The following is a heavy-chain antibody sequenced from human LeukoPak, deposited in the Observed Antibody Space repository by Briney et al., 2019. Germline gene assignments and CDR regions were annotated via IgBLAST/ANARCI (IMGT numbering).Heavy chain of an antibody. CDR3: AELGITMIGGV. J-gene: IGHJ6*04. CDR1: GFSFSSYA. V-gene: IGHV3-23*01. Sequence: AGGSLRLSCAASGFSFSSYAMSWVRQAPGKGLEWVSAISGSGGSTNYADSVKGRFTISRDNSKNTLYLQMNSLRAEDTAVYYCAELGITMIGGVWGKGTTVTISS. CDR2: ISGSGGST. D-gene: IGHD3-10*02.